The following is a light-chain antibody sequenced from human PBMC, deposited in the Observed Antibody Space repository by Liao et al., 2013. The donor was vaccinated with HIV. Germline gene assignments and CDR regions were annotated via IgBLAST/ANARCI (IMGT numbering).Light chain of an antibody. V-gene: IGLV3-21*01. J-gene: IGLJ1*01. CDR2: EDD. CDR1: SIGSKS. Sequence: SYVLTQSPSVSVAPGKTATISCGGDSIGSKSVHWYQQRPGQAPVLVISEDDKRPSGIPERFSGSNSGNTATLTISGAQAMDEGDYYCQAWDRGMGVFGTGTKVT. CDR3: QAWDRGMGV.